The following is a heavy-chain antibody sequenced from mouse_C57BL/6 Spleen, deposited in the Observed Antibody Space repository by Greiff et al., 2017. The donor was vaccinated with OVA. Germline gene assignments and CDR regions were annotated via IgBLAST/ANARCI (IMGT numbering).Heavy chain of an antibody. CDR2: ISYSGST. CDR1: GYSITSGYD. CDR3: ARGGDYGFAY. J-gene: IGHJ3*01. D-gene: IGHD2-4*01. Sequence: ESGPGMVKPSQSLSLTCTVTGYSITSGYDWHWIRHFPGNKLEWMGYISYSGSTNYNPSLKSRISITHDTSKNHFFLKLNSVTTEDTATYYCARGGDYGFAYWGQGTLVTVSA. V-gene: IGHV3-1*01.